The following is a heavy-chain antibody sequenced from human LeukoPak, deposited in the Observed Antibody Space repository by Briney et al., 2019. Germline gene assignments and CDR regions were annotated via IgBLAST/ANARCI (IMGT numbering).Heavy chain of an antibody. CDR3: ARATYSSSPDV. J-gene: IGHJ6*04. CDR1: GYIFTSYF. D-gene: IGHD6-13*01. Sequence: VASVKVSCKASGYIFTSYFMHWVRQAPGQGLEWMGWINTNTGNPTYAQGFTGRFVFSLDTSVSTAYLQISSLKAEDTAVYYCARATYSSSPDVWGKGTTVTVSS. V-gene: IGHV7-4-1*02. CDR2: INTNTGNP.